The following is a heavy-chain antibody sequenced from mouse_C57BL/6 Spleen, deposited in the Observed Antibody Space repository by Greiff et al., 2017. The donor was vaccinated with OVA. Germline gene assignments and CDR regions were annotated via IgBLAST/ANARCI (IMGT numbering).Heavy chain of an antibody. J-gene: IGHJ3*01. Sequence: EVKVVESEGGLVQPGSSMKLSCTASGFTFSDYYMAWVRQVPEKGLEWVANINYDGSSTYYLDSLKSRFIISRDNAKNILYLQMSSLKSEDTATYYCARDGYYDYDGGFAYWGQGTLVTVSA. CDR2: INYDGSST. D-gene: IGHD2-4*01. CDR3: ARDGYYDYDGGFAY. V-gene: IGHV5-16*01. CDR1: GFTFSDYY.